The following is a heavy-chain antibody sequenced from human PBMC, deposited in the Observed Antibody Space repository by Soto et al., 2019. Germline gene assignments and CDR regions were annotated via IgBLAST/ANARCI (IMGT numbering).Heavy chain of an antibody. Sequence: SEPLSLTCSVYGGTISGYYWTWIRQPAGKGLEWIGRIYSSGNTKYNPSLQSRVTMSLDTSNNQFSLRLTSVTAADTAVYYCARGQRFSDWFDPWGQGALVTVSS. J-gene: IGHJ5*02. V-gene: IGHV4-59*10. CDR3: ARGQRFSDWFDP. D-gene: IGHD3-3*01. CDR2: IYSSGNT. CDR1: GGTISGYY.